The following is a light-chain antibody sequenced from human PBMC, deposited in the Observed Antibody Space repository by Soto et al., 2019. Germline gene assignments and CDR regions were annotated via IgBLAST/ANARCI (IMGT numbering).Light chain of an antibody. V-gene: IGLV2-23*01. CDR3: CSYAGSSTWV. CDR1: SSDVGSYNL. Sequence: QSALTQPASVSGSPGQSITISCTGTSSDVGSYNLVSWYQQHPGKAPKLMIYEGSKRPSGVSKRFSGSKPGNTASLTISRLQAEDEADYYCCSYAGSSTWVFGGGTKLTVL. CDR2: EGS. J-gene: IGLJ3*02.